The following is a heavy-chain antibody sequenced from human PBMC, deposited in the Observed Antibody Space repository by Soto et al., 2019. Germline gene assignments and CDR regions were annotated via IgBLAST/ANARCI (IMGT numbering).Heavy chain of an antibody. CDR2: IYPGDSDT. CDR3: ARGYCTTTICDPWFDP. Sequence: GESLKISCTGSGYAFTSYWIAWVRQMPGKGLEWMGVIYPGDSDTRYSPSFQGQVTISADKSITTAYLQWSSLKASDTAMYYCARGYCTTTICDPWFDPWGQGTLVTVSS. V-gene: IGHV5-51*01. J-gene: IGHJ5*02. D-gene: IGHD2-2*01. CDR1: GYAFTSYW.